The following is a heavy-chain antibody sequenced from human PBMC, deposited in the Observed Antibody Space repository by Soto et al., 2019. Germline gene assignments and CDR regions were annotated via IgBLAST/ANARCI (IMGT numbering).Heavy chain of an antibody. CDR3: AKDLRGYSGYDFYPFDY. CDR2: IRSKAYGGTT. D-gene: IGHD5-12*01. J-gene: IGHJ4*02. V-gene: IGHV3-49*03. CDR1: GFTFGDYA. Sequence: GGSLRLSCTASGFTFGDYAMSWFRQAPGKGLEWVGFIRSKAYGGTTEYYADSVKGRFTISRDNSKNTLYLQMNSLRAEDTAVYYCAKDLRGYSGYDFYPFDYWGQGTLVTVSS.